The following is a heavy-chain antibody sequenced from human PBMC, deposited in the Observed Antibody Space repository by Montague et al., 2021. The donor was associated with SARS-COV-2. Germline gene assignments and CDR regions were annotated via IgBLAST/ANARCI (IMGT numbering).Heavy chain of an antibody. CDR3: AREGGWLYCGSYYFDY. Sequence: SETLSLTCTVSGCSISSSSYYWCWMRQPPGKGLWWIGSIYYSGSTYYNPSLNSRVTISVDTSKNQFYLKLSSVTAADTAVYYSAREGGWLYCGSYYFDYWGQGTLVTVSS. CDR1: GCSISSSSYY. CDR2: IYYSGST. D-gene: IGHD2-21*01. V-gene: IGHV4-39*07. J-gene: IGHJ4*02.